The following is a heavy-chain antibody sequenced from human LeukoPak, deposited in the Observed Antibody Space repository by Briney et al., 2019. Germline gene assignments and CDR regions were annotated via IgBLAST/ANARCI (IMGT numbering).Heavy chain of an antibody. V-gene: IGHV3-74*01. CDR1: GFTFSSYW. D-gene: IGHD3-22*01. J-gene: IGHJ6*03. CDR3: ARAGPPIYMIVGVITGDYYYMDV. Sequence: GGSLRLSCAASGFTFSSYWMHWVRQAPGKGLVWVSRINTDGSSTSYADSVKGRFTISRDNAKNTLYLQMNSLRAEDTAVYYCARAGPPIYMIVGVITGDYYYMDVWGKGTTVTVSS. CDR2: INTDGSST.